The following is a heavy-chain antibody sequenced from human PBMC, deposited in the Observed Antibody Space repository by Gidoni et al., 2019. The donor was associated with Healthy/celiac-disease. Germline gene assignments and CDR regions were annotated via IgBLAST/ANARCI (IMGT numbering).Heavy chain of an antibody. V-gene: IGHV2-26*01. CDR3: ARIDMVRDFLNAFDI. CDR1: GFSLSNARMG. J-gene: IGHJ3*02. CDR2: LFSTDEK. D-gene: IGHD3-10*01. Sequence: QVTLKESGPVLVKPTETLTLTCTVSGFSLSNARMGVSWIRQPPGKALAWLAHLFSTDEKSYSTSLKSRLTISKDTSKSQVVLTMTNMDPVDTATYYCARIDMVRDFLNAFDIWGQGTMVTVSS.